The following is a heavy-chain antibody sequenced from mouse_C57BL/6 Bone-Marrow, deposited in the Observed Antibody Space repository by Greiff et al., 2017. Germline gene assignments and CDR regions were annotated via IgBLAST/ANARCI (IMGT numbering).Heavy chain of an antibody. CDR2: IYPGSGST. CDR3: AREEYYYDSSYYYAMDY. CDR1: GYTFTSYW. J-gene: IGHJ4*01. Sequence: VKLQQPGAELVKPGASVKMSCKASGYTFTSYWITWVKQRPGQGLEWIGDIYPGSGSTNYNEKFKSKATLTVDTSSSTAYMQLSSLTSEDSAVYYCAREEYYYDSSYYYAMDYWGQGTSVTVSS. D-gene: IGHD1-1*01. V-gene: IGHV1-55*01.